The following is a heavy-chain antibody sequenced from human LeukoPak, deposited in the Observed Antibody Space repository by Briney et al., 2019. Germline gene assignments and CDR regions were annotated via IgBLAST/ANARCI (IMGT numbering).Heavy chain of an antibody. Sequence: SETLSLTCTVSGGSMSSYYWMWFRQPPGKRLEWIAYIYYSGSANYNPSLKSRVTISVDRSKNQFSLKLSSVTAADTAVYYCAKDSDGIGYYYYYGMDVWGQGTTVTVSS. J-gene: IGHJ6*02. D-gene: IGHD1-1*01. CDR1: GGSMSSYY. CDR3: AKDSDGIGYYYYYGMDV. V-gene: IGHV4-59*12. CDR2: IYYSGSA.